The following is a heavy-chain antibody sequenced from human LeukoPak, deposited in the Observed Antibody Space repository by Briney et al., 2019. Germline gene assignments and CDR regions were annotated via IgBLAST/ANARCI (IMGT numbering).Heavy chain of an antibody. J-gene: IGHJ6*03. CDR2: FSSGDTNI. CDR3: TREIHTSGYYYAGGYMDV. CDR1: GFNFSDYY. V-gene: IGHV3-11*01. D-gene: IGHD3-10*01. Sequence: GGSLRLSCAASGFNFSDYYMSWVRQAPGRGLEWISFFSSGDTNIKYADSVKGRFTISRDNAKNSLYLQMNSLRAEDKAVYFCTREIHTSGYYYAGGYMDVWGEGTTVTVSS.